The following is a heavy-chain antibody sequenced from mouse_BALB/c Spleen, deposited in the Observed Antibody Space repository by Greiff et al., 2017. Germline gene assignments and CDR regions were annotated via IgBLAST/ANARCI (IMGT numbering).Heavy chain of an antibody. CDR3: ARCEYGHNRAMDY. V-gene: IGHV1S81*02. J-gene: IGHJ4*01. CDR1: GYTFTSYW. CDR2: INPSNGRT. D-gene: IGHD2-10*02. Sequence: QVQLQQPGAELVKPGASVKLSCKASGYTFTSYWMHWVKQRPGQGLEWIGEINPSNGRTNYNEKFKSKATLTVDKSSSTAYMQLSSLTSEDSAVYYCARCEYGHNRAMDYWGQGTSVTGSS.